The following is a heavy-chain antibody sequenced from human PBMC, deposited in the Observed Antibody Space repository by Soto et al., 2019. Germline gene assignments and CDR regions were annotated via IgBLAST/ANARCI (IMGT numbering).Heavy chain of an antibody. CDR1: GGSISSGGYS. CDR2: IYHSGST. J-gene: IGHJ5*02. Sequence: TLSLTCAVSGGSISSGGYSWSWIRQPPGKGLEWIGYIYHSGSTYYNPSLKSRVTISVDRSKNQFSLKLSSVTAADTAVYYCARGRNYYYDSSGYSNWFDPWGQGTLVTVSS. V-gene: IGHV4-30-2*01. CDR3: ARGRNYYYDSSGYSNWFDP. D-gene: IGHD3-22*01.